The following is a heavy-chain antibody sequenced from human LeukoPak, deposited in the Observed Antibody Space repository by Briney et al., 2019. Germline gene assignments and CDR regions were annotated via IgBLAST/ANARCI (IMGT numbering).Heavy chain of an antibody. D-gene: IGHD3-10*02. CDR1: GFTFSSYE. CDR3: AELGITMIGGV. V-gene: IGHV3-48*03. Sequence: GGSLRLSCAASGFTFSSYEMNWVRQAPGKGLEWVSYIRSDGSTIYYADSVKGRFTISRDNAKNSLYLQMNSLRAEDTAVYYCAELGITMIGGVWGKGTTVTISS. CDR2: IRSDGSTI. J-gene: IGHJ6*04.